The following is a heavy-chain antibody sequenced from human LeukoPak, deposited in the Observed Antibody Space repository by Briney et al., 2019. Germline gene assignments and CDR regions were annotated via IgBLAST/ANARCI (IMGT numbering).Heavy chain of an antibody. CDR3: ARDPLYCSSTSCPRANWFDP. CDR2: IYTSGST. CDR1: GGSMSSYY. V-gene: IGHV4-4*07. Sequence: SETLSLTCTVSGGSMSSYYWSWIRQPAGKGLEWIGRIYTSGSTNYNPSLKSRVTMSVDTSKNQFSLKLSSVTAADTAVYYCARDPLYCSSTSCPRANWFDPWAREPWSPSPQ. D-gene: IGHD2-2*01. J-gene: IGHJ5*02.